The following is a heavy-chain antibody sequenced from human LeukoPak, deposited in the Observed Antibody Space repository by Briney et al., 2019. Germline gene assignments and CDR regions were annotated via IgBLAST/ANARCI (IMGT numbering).Heavy chain of an antibody. Sequence: PGGSLRLSCAASGCTFSSYGMRWVRQTPGKGLEWVANIKQDGSEKYYVDSAKGRFTISRDNAKNSLYLQMNSLRAEDTAVYYCAREVAAAGDFDIWGQGTMVTVSS. J-gene: IGHJ3*02. CDR3: AREVAAAGDFDI. CDR2: IKQDGSEK. D-gene: IGHD6-25*01. CDR1: GCTFSSYG. V-gene: IGHV3-7*03.